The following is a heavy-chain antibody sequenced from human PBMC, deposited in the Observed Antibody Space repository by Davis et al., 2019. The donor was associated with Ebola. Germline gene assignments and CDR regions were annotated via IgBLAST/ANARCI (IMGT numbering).Heavy chain of an antibody. CDR2: ISWNSGSI. V-gene: IGHV3-9*01. Sequence: SLKISCAASGFTFDDYAMHWVRQAPGKGLEWVSGISWNSGSIGYADSVKGRFTISRDNAKNSLYLQMNSLRAEDTALYYCAKGPKGYYSYGMDVWGQGTTVTVSS. D-gene: IGHD2-15*01. CDR1: GFTFDDYA. CDR3: AKGPKGYYSYGMDV. J-gene: IGHJ6*02.